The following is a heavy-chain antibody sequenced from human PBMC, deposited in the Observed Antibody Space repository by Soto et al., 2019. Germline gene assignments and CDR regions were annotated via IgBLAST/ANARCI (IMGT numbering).Heavy chain of an antibody. V-gene: IGHV4-61*01. Sequence: QVQLQESGPGLVKPSETLSLTCTVSGGSVSSDRSYWTWIRQPPGKELEWIGYIHYSGSTSYNPSLKSRVTMSVDTSKNQFSLKLNSVTAADTAVYYCARDSRDSSWHEGLDVSGQGTTVTVSS. CDR1: GGSVSSDRSY. D-gene: IGHD6-13*01. J-gene: IGHJ6*02. CDR3: ARDSRDSSWHEGLDV. CDR2: IHYSGST.